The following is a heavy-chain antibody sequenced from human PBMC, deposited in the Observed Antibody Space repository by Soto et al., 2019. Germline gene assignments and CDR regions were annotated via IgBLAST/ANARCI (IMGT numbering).Heavy chain of an antibody. J-gene: IGHJ3*02. CDR1: GGSISSSSYY. V-gene: IGHV4-39*01. Sequence: SETLSLTCTVSGGSISSSSYYWGWIRQPPGKGLEWIGSIYYSGSTYYNPSLKSRVTISVDTSKNQFSLKLSSVTAADTAVYYCARRPIQLWLIPPVLGAFDIWGQGTMVTVSS. CDR3: ARRPIQLWLIPPVLGAFDI. D-gene: IGHD5-18*01. CDR2: IYYSGST.